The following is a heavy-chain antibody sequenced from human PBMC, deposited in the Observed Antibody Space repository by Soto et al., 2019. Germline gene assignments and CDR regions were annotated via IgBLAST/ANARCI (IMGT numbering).Heavy chain of an antibody. D-gene: IGHD2-15*01. Sequence: PGGSLRLSCAASGFTVSSNYMSWVRQAPGKGLEWVSVIYSGGSTYYADSVKGRFTISRDNSKNTLYLQMNSLRAEDTAVYYCARGCSGGSCYNDFDYWGQGTLVTVSS. CDR2: IYSGGST. V-gene: IGHV3-66*01. J-gene: IGHJ4*02. CDR1: GFTVSSNY. CDR3: ARGCSGGSCYNDFDY.